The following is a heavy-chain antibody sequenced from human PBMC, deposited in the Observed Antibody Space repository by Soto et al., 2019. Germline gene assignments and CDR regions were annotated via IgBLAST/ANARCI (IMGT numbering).Heavy chain of an antibody. CDR2: ISYDGSNK. CDR1: GFTFSSYA. D-gene: IGHD2-15*01. J-gene: IGHJ4*02. CDR3: ARVGPFYCSGGSCYPDY. V-gene: IGHV3-30-3*01. Sequence: QVQLVESGGGVVQPGRSLRLSCAASGFTFSSYAMHWVRQAPGKGLEWVAVISYDGSNKYYADSVKGRFTISRDNSKNTLYLQMNSLRAEDTAVYYCARVGPFYCSGGSCYPDYWGQGTLVTVSS.